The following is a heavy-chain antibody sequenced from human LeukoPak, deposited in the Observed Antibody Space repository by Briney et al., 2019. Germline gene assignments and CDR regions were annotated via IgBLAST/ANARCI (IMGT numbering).Heavy chain of an antibody. V-gene: IGHV4-30-4*01. Sequence: SSETLSLTCTVSGGSISSGDYYWSWIRQPPGKGLEWIGYIYYSGSTYYNPSLKSRVTISVDTSKNQFSLKLSSVTAADTAVYYYARERAYRWFDPWGQGTLVTVSS. CDR3: ARERAYRWFDP. CDR2: IYYSGST. D-gene: IGHD1-26*01. CDR1: GGSISSGDYY. J-gene: IGHJ5*02.